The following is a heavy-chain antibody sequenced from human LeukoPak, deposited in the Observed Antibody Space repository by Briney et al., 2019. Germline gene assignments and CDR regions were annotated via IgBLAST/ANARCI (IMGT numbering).Heavy chain of an antibody. CDR2: ISGSGGST. CDR3: AKVKGAGGWYHPFDY. V-gene: IGHV3-23*01. J-gene: IGHJ4*02. D-gene: IGHD6-19*01. Sequence: GGSLRLSCAASGFTFSSYAMSWVRQAPGKGLEWVSAISGSGGSTYYADSVKGRFTISRDNSKNTLYLQMNSLRAEDTAVYYCAKVKGAGGWYHPFDYWGQGTLVTVSS. CDR1: GFTFSSYA.